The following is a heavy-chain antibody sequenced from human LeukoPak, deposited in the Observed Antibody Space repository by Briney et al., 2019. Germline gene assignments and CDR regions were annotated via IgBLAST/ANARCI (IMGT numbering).Heavy chain of an antibody. Sequence: SETLSLTCTVSGGSISSGGYYWSWIRQHPGKGLEWIGYIYYSGSTYYNPSLKSRVTISVDTSKNQFSLKLSSVTAADTAVYYCARTSIAVAGTHYYYYYGMDVWGQGTTVTVSS. V-gene: IGHV4-31*03. D-gene: IGHD6-19*01. CDR3: ARTSIAVAGTHYYYYYGMDV. CDR1: GGSISSGGYY. J-gene: IGHJ6*02. CDR2: IYYSGST.